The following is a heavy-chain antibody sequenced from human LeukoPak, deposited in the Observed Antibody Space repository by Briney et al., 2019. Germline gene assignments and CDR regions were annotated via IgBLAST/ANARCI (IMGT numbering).Heavy chain of an antibody. Sequence: TSETLSLTCTVSRGSIRNYYWSWVRQLPGKGLEWIGYIYYSGNTNYNPSLKSRVTISVDTSKNQFSLRLSSVTAADTAVYYCARQRWYSSGWSLDYWGQGTLVTVSS. J-gene: IGHJ4*02. V-gene: IGHV4-59*08. D-gene: IGHD6-13*01. CDR2: IYYSGNT. CDR1: RGSIRNYY. CDR3: ARQRWYSSGWSLDY.